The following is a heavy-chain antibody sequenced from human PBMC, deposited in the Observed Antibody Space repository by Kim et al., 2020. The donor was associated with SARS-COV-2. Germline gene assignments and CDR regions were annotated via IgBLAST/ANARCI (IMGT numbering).Heavy chain of an antibody. CDR2: INHSGST. CDR1: GGSFSGYY. V-gene: IGHV4-34*01. D-gene: IGHD6-6*01. CDR3: ARVQLGIAARPKRLSRKNNWYFDL. Sequence: SETLSLTCAVYGGSFSGYYWSWIRQPPGKGLEWIGEINHSGSTNYNPSLKSRVTISVDTSKNQFSLKLSSVTAADTAVYYCARVQLGIAARPKRLSRKNNWYFDLWGRCALITVSS. J-gene: IGHJ2*01.